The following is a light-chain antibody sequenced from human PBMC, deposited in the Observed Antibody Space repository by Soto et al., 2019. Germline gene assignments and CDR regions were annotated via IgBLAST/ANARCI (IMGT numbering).Light chain of an antibody. CDR1: QSISDT. Sequence: EIVMTQSPATLSVSPGGRATLSCRASQSISDTLAWYQQKPGQAPRLLIYSASRGATGFPARFSGSGSGTDFTLTISSLQSEDFAVYYCQQYNNWPPDTFGQGTKVDI. CDR2: SAS. V-gene: IGKV3-15*01. CDR3: QQYNNWPPDT. J-gene: IGKJ1*01.